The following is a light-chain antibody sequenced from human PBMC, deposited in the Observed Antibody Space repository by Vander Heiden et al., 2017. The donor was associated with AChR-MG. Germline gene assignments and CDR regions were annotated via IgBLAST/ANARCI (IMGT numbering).Light chain of an antibody. Sequence: QSALAQPASVSGSPRQSITIPCTGSSSDVGGYDYVSWFQQHPGKAPKLILYEVRNRPSWISTRFSGSKSGNTASLIISGLQADDEAHYYCSSFTTSATVVFGGGTKLTVL. CDR3: SSFTTSATVV. V-gene: IGLV2-14*01. J-gene: IGLJ2*01. CDR2: EVR. CDR1: SSDVGGYDY.